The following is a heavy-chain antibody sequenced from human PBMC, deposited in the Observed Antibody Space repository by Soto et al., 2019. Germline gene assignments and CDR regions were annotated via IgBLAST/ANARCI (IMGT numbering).Heavy chain of an antibody. CDR3: ARDVGAAVAGTGDY. CDR1: GFTFSSYA. D-gene: IGHD6-19*01. V-gene: IGHV3-30-3*01. CDR2: ISYDGSNK. J-gene: IGHJ4*02. Sequence: QVQLVESGGGVVQPGRSLRLSCAASGFTFSSYAMHWVRQAPGKGLEWVAVISYDGSNKYYADSVKGRFTISRDNSKNTLDLQVNSLRAEDTAVYYCARDVGAAVAGTGDYWGQGTLVTVSS.